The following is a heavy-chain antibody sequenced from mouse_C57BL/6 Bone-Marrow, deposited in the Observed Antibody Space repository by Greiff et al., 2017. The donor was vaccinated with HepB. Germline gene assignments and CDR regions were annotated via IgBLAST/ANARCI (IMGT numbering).Heavy chain of an antibody. Sequence: EVQWVESGGDLVKPGGSLKLSCAASGFTFSSYGMSWVRQTPDKRLEWVATISSGGSYTYYPDSVKGRFTISRDNAKNTLYLQMSSLKSEDTAMYYCARPYYYGSSPWFAYWGQGTLVTVSA. J-gene: IGHJ3*01. V-gene: IGHV5-6*01. D-gene: IGHD1-1*01. CDR3: ARPYYYGSSPWFAY. CDR2: ISSGGSYT. CDR1: GFTFSSYG.